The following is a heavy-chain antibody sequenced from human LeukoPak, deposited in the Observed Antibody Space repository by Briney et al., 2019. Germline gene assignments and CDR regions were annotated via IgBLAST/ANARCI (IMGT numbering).Heavy chain of an antibody. CDR3: ARTAIAAAGFDP. Sequence: SETLSLTCTVSGGSISSSSYYWGWIRQPPGKGLEWIGSIYYSGSTYYNPSLKSRVTISVDTSKNQFSLKLSSVTAADTAVYYCARTAIAAAGFDPWGQGTLVTVSS. CDR2: IYYSGST. J-gene: IGHJ5*02. CDR1: GGSISSSSYY. V-gene: IGHV4-39*01. D-gene: IGHD6-13*01.